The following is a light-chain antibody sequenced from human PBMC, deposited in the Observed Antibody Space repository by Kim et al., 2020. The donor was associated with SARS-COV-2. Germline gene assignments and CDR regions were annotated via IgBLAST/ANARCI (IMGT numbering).Light chain of an antibody. J-gene: IGLJ1*01. CDR2: GNS. CDR3: QSYDSSLSGYV. CDR1: SSNIGAGYD. V-gene: IGLV1-40*01. Sequence: RVPISCTGSSSNIGAGYDVHWYQQLPGTAPKLLLYGNSNRPSGVPDRFSGSKSGTSASLAITGLQAEDEADYYCQSYDSSLSGYVFGTGTKVTVL.